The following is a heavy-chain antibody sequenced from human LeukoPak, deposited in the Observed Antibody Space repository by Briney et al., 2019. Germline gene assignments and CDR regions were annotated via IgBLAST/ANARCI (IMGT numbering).Heavy chain of an antibody. CDR3: GRGGSSWGDY. Sequence: RGSLRLSRAASGFTFSRYWMNWVRQAPGKGREWVANIKEDGSEEKHVNSVKVRFTISRDKARNSLYLQMDSLRAEDMSVYYCGRGGSSWGDYWGQRTLVTVSS. CDR2: IKEDGSEE. J-gene: IGHJ4*01. D-gene: IGHD6-13*01. V-gene: IGHV3-7*03. CDR1: GFTFSRYW.